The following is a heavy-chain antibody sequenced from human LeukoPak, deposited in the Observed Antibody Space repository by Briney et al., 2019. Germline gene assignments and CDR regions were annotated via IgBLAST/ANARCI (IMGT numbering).Heavy chain of an antibody. J-gene: IGHJ4*02. CDR3: ARELDSGSLGIDY. CDR1: GFTFSSYG. V-gene: IGHV3-33*01. CDR2: IWYDGSNK. Sequence: GGSLRLSCAASGFTFSSYGMHWVRQAPGKGLEWVAVIWYDGSNKYYADSVKGRFTISRDNSKNTLYLQMNSLGAEDTAVYYCARELDSGSLGIDYWGQGTLVTVSS. D-gene: IGHD1-26*01.